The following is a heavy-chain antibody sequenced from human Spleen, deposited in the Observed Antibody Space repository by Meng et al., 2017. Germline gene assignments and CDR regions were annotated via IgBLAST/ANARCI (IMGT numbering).Heavy chain of an antibody. D-gene: IGHD4-11*01. CDR2: INHSGST. CDR1: GGSFSDFD. V-gene: IGHV4-34*01. J-gene: IGHJ4*02. Sequence: QQCGAGRWKTSYPLSLAFVVSGGSFSDFDWSWIRQPPGKGLGWIGEINHSGSTNYNPSLESRATISVDTSQNNLSLKLSSVTAADSAVYYCARGPTTMAHDFDYWGQGTLVTVSS. CDR3: ARGPTTMAHDFDY.